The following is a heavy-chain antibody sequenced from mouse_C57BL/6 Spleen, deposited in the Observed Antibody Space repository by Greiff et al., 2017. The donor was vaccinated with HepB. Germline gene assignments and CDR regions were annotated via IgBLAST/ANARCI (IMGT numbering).Heavy chain of an antibody. CDR3: ARGLITRYYAMDY. J-gene: IGHJ4*01. Sequence: EVQLQQSGPGMVKPSQSLSLTCTVTGYSITSGYDWHWIRHFPGNKLEWMGYISYSGSTNYNPSPKSRISITHDTSKNHFFLKLNSVTTEDTATYYCARGLITRYYAMDYWGQGTSVTVSS. CDR1: GYSITSGYD. D-gene: IGHD1-1*01. V-gene: IGHV3-1*01. CDR2: ISYSGST.